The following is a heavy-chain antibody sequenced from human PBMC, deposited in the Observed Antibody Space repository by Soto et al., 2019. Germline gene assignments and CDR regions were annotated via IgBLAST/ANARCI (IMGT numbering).Heavy chain of an antibody. V-gene: IGHV3-30-3*01. Sequence: SLRLSFATSGFTFSRYAMHWVRQAPGKGLEWVAVISYDGSNKYYADSVKGRFTISRDNSKNTLYLQMNSLRAEDTAVYYCARDNYARSGYYDYWGQGTLVTVSS. CDR3: ARDNYARSGYYDY. D-gene: IGHD3-22*01. J-gene: IGHJ4*02. CDR1: GFTFSRYA. CDR2: ISYDGSNK.